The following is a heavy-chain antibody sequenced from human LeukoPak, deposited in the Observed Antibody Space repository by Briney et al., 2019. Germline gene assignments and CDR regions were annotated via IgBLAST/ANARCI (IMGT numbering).Heavy chain of an antibody. D-gene: IGHD3-3*01. Sequence: SVKVSCKASGGTFSIYAISWVRQAPGQGLEWMGVIIPIFGTANYAQKFQGRVTMTRNTSIRTAYMELSGLRPEDTAVYYCARRNIRFLELDFWGQGTLVTVSS. J-gene: IGHJ4*02. CDR1: GGTFSIYA. V-gene: IGHV1-69*05. CDR2: IIPIFGTA. CDR3: ARRNIRFLELDF.